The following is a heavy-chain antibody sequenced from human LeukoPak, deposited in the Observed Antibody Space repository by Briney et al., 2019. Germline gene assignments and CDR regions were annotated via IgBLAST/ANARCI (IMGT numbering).Heavy chain of an antibody. D-gene: IGHD6-19*01. J-gene: IGHJ4*02. V-gene: IGHV4-38-2*01. Sequence: PLETLSLTXAVSGYSISSGYYWGWIRQPPGKGLEWIGSIYHSGSTYYNPSLKSRVTISVDTSKNQFSLKLSSVTAADTAVYYCARHGVAGTPYYFDYWGQGTLVTVSS. CDR3: ARHGVAGTPYYFDY. CDR2: IYHSGST. CDR1: GYSISSGYY.